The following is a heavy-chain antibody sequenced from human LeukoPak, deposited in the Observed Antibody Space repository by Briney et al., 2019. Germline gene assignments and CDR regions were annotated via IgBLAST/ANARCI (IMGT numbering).Heavy chain of an antibody. J-gene: IGHJ3*02. V-gene: IGHV4-30-2*01. Sequence: SETLSLTCAVSGGSISSGGYSWSWIRQPPGKGLEWIGYIYHSGSTYYNPSLKSRVTISVDRSKNQFSLKLSSVTAADTAVYYCARSTPRDASDIWGQGTMVTVSS. CDR2: IYHSGST. CDR1: GGSISSGGYS. D-gene: IGHD2-15*01. CDR3: ARSTPRDASDI.